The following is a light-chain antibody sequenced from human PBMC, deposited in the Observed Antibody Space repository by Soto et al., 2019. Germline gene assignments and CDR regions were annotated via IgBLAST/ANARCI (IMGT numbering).Light chain of an antibody. CDR3: ATWDDNLDAYV. CDR2: SNN. J-gene: IGLJ1*01. Sequence: QSALTQPPSASGTPGQRGSISCSGTSSNIGSNTVNWYQQFPGAAPRLVIFSNNQRPSGVPDRFSGSKSGTSASLAISGLQSEDETDYYCATWDDNLDAYVFGPGTKVTVL. CDR1: SSNIGSNT. V-gene: IGLV1-44*01.